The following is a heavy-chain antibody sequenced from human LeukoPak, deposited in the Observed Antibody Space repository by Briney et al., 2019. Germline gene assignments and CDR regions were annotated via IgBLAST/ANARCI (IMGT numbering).Heavy chain of an antibody. Sequence: GGSLRLTCVASGFTFSSHGMSWVRQAPGKGLEWVSSISSSSSYIYYSDSVKGRFTISRDNAKNSLHLQMNSLRAEDTALYYCARVRPGQWLLRDAFDIWGQGTMVTVSS. J-gene: IGHJ3*02. V-gene: IGHV3-21*01. CDR2: ISSSSSYI. CDR3: ARVRPGQWLLRDAFDI. D-gene: IGHD6-19*01. CDR1: GFTFSSHG.